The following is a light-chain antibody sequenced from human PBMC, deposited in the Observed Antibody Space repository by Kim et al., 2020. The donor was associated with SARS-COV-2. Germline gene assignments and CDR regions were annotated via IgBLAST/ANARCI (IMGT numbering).Light chain of an antibody. Sequence: VFPGGGDSLTCRASQNIGANVAWYQQKDSQAPRHLRFDGSTRATGIPARYSDSESGREFTLTISGLQAEDFAVYYCQQDNNWPLYTFGQGTKLEI. J-gene: IGKJ2*01. CDR2: DGS. CDR1: QNIGAN. CDR3: QQDNNWPLYT. V-gene: IGKV3-15*01.